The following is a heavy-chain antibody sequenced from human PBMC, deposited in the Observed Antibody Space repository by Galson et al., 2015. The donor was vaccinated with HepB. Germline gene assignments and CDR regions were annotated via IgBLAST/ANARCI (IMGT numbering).Heavy chain of an antibody. J-gene: IGHJ4*02. CDR1: GYTFTSYG. CDR3: ARDETDPHGDYGSFDY. V-gene: IGHV1-18*01. Sequence: SVKVSCKASGYTFTSYGISWVRQAPGQGLEWMGWISAYNGNTNYAQKLQGRVTMTTDTSTSTAYMELRSLRSDDTAVYYCARDETDPHGDYGSFDYWGQGTLVTVSS. CDR2: ISAYNGNT. D-gene: IGHD4-17*01.